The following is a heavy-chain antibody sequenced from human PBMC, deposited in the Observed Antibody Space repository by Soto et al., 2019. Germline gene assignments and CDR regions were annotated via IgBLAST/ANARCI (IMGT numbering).Heavy chain of an antibody. J-gene: IGHJ4*02. Sequence: QITLKESGPTLVKPTQTLTLTCTFSGFSLSTRGVGVGWLRQPPGNALELLALIYWDDDKRYSPSLKSRLTITKDNSKNQVVLTMTNMEPVDTATYYFADMARLWLRWGPDYWGQGTLVTVSS. CDR3: ADMARLWLRWGPDY. CDR1: GFSLSTRGVG. CDR2: IYWDDDK. D-gene: IGHD5-18*01. V-gene: IGHV2-5*02.